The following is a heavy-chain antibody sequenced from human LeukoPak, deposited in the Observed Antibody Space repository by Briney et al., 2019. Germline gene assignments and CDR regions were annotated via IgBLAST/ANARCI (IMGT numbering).Heavy chain of an antibody. CDR2: ISGCGGST. CDR1: GFTFSSYA. CDR3: AKQLHDILTGYYPVYSFDY. J-gene: IGHJ4*02. V-gene: IGHV3-23*01. D-gene: IGHD3-9*01. Sequence: GSLRLSCAASGFTFSSYAMSWVRQAPGKGLEWVSAISGCGGSTYYADSVKGRFTISRDNSKNTLYLQMNSLRAEDTAVYYCAKQLHDILTGYYPVYSFDYWGQRTLGTVSS.